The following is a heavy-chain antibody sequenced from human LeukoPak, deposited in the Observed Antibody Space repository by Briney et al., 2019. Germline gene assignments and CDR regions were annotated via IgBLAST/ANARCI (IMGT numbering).Heavy chain of an antibody. CDR1: GGSVSSSSYY. J-gene: IGHJ4*02. Sequence: PSETLSLTCTVSGGSVSSSSYYWGWIRQPPGKGLEWIGSIYYSGSTYYNPSLRSRVTMSVDTSKNQFSLKLSSVTAADTAVFYCARHDSGGWYYFDYWGQGTLVTVSS. V-gene: IGHV4-39*01. D-gene: IGHD6-19*01. CDR2: IYYSGST. CDR3: ARHDSGGWYYFDY.